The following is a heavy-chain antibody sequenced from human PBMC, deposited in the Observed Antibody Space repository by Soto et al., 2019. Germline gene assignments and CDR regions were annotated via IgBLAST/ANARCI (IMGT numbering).Heavy chain of an antibody. CDR3: ARGGHVVVVTAALDY. Sequence: QVQLMQSGAEVKKPGASVKVSCKASGDTFTSYYIHWVRQAPGQGLEWMGTVNPSGGHTTYAQHFLGRVTMTRDTSTSTLYMELTSLTSDDAAGYYCARGGHVVVVTAALDYWGQGTLVTVSS. V-gene: IGHV1-46*01. CDR1: GDTFTSYY. D-gene: IGHD2-21*02. J-gene: IGHJ4*02. CDR2: VNPSGGHT.